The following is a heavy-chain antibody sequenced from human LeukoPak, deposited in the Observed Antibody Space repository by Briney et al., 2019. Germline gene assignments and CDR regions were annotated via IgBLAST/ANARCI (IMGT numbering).Heavy chain of an antibody. CDR3: AKQGHYYDSTGYFDY. J-gene: IGHJ4*02. Sequence: GGSLRPSCAASGFSFSSYGMSWVRQAPGKGLEWVSAISGSSGGTYYADSVKGRFTISRDNSKNTLYLQINSLRAEDTAVYYCAKQGHYYDSTGYFDYWGQGTLVTVSS. CDR2: ISGSSGGT. V-gene: IGHV3-23*01. CDR1: GFSFSSYG. D-gene: IGHD3-22*01.